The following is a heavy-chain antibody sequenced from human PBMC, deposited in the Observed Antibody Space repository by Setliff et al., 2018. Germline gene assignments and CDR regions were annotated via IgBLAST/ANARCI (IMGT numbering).Heavy chain of an antibody. CDR3: ARDGGEY. D-gene: IGHD3-16*01. Sequence: QPGGSLRLSCVASGFTFSRYWMSWVRQAPGKGLEWVANIKEDGSEKYYMDSVEGRFTMSRDNAKNSLYLQMNSLRAEDTAVYYCARDGGEYWGQGTLVTVSS. CDR1: GFTFSRYW. V-gene: IGHV3-7*01. J-gene: IGHJ4*02. CDR2: IKEDGSEK.